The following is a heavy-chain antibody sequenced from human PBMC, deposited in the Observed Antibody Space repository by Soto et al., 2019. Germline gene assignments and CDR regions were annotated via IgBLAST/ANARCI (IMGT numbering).Heavy chain of an antibody. V-gene: IGHV3-30*18. CDR3: AKDSIFGVPNRDYYYYYMDV. D-gene: IGHD3-3*02. CDR2: ISYDGSNK. CDR1: GFTFSSYG. J-gene: IGHJ6*03. Sequence: QVQLVESGGGVVQPGRSLRLSCAASGFTFSSYGMHWVRQAPGKGLEWVAVISYDGSNKYYADSVKGRFTISRDNSKNTLYLQMNSLRAEDTAVYYCAKDSIFGVPNRDYYYYYMDVWGKGTTVTVSS.